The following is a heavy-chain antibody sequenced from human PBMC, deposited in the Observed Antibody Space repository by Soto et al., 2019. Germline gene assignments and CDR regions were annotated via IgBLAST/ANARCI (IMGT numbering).Heavy chain of an antibody. V-gene: IGHV3-30*18. CDR2: ISYDGSNK. CDR1: EFTFSNYG. CDR3: AKDLGHGGRGAFDI. D-gene: IGHD7-27*01. Sequence: QVQLVESGGGVVQPGRSLRLSCAASEFTFSNYGMHWVRQAPGKGLEWVALISYDGSNKYYADSVKGRFTISRDNSKNTLYLQMNSLRTEDTAVYYCAKDLGHGGRGAFDIWGQGTMVTVSS. J-gene: IGHJ3*02.